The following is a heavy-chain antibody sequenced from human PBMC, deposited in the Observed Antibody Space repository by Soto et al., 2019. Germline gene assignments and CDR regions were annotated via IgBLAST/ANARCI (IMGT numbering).Heavy chain of an antibody. CDR2: ISSDGDNT. CDR1: VFTFSSHG. Sequence: EVQLLESGGGLVQPGGSLRLSCAASVFTFSSHGMSWVRQAPGKGLEWVSTISSDGDNTYSADSVKGRFTISRDNSKNPLYLRMNRLRAEDTAVYYCAKDLDSSSSGRYGMDVWGQGPRVTVSS. D-gene: IGHD6-19*01. J-gene: IGHJ6*02. CDR3: AKDLDSSSSGRYGMDV. V-gene: IGHV3-23*01.